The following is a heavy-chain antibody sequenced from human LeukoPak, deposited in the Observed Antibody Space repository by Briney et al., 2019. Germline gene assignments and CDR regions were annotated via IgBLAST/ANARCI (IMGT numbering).Heavy chain of an antibody. CDR3: AREGVPEYYFDY. D-gene: IGHD1-14*01. CDR2: IIPIFGIA. Sequence: SVKVSCKASGGTFSSYAISWVRQAPGQGLEWMGRIIPIFGIADYAQKFQGRVTITADKSTSTAYMELSSLRSEDTAVYYCAREGVPEYYFDYWGQGTLVTVSS. CDR1: GGTFSSYA. J-gene: IGHJ4*02. V-gene: IGHV1-69*04.